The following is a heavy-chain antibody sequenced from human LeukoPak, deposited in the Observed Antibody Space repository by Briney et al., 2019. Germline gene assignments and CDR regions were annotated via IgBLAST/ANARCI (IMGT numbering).Heavy chain of an antibody. CDR1: GGTFSSYA. CDR3: ARSLRRDCDSTSCWAALDI. Sequence: SVKVSCKASGGTFSSYAISWVRQAPGQGLEWMGGIIPIFGTANYAQKFQGRVTITADESTSTAYMELSSLRSEDTAVYYCARSLRRDCDSTSCWAALDIWGQGTMVTVSS. J-gene: IGHJ3*02. V-gene: IGHV1-69*13. D-gene: IGHD2-2*01. CDR2: IIPIFGTA.